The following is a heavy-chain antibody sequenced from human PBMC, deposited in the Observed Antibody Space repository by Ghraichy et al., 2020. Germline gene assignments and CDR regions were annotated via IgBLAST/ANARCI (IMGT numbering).Heavy chain of an antibody. CDR2: ITSSSRTR. CDR1: GFTFSSYS. V-gene: IGHV3-48*02. CDR3: ARGSTVVRFYYYDGMDV. J-gene: IGHJ6*02. Sequence: GGSLRLSCVGSGFTFSSYSMNWVRQSPGKGLEWVSYITSSSRTRFYADSVKGRLTISRDTAQNSLYLQMNSLTDEDTAADYCARGSTVVRFYYYDGMDVWGQGTPVTVPS. D-gene: IGHD4-23*01.